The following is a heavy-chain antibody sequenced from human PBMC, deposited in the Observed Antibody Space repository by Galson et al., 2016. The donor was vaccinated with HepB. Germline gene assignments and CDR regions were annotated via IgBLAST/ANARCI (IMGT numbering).Heavy chain of an antibody. CDR1: GYMFTSNY. V-gene: IGHV1-46*01. J-gene: IGHJ4*02. CDR2: INPSGGST. D-gene: IGHD3-3*01. Sequence: SVKVSCKASGYMFTSNYIHWVRQAPGQGLEWMGIINPSGGSTSYAQKFQGRVTMTRDTSTSTVYMDLSSLTSEDTAMYYCARESHPHYDFWSGYSVFEYWGQGTLVTVSS. CDR3: ARESHPHYDFWSGYSVFEY.